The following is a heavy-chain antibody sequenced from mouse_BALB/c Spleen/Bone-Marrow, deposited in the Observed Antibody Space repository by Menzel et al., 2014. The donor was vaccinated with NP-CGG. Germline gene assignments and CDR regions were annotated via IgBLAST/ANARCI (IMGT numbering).Heavy chain of an antibody. J-gene: IGHJ2*01. Sequence: VQLKESGPELVKPGASVKISCKASGYTFTDYNMHWVKQSHGQSLEWIGYIYPYNGGTGYNQEFKRKATLTVDNSSSTAYMELRSLTSEDSAVYYCARIYDGYFLFDYWGQGTTLTVSS. CDR2: IYPYNGGT. CDR1: GYTFTDYN. V-gene: IGHV1S29*02. CDR3: ARIYDGYFLFDY. D-gene: IGHD2-3*01.